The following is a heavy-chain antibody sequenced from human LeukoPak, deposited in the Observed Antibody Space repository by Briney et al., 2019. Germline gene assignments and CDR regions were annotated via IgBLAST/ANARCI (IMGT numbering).Heavy chain of an antibody. V-gene: IGHV1-18*03. D-gene: IGHD2-2*02. CDR3: ARDSRRGQLLYNY. J-gene: IGHJ4*02. Sequence: ASVKVSCKASGYTFTSYGITWVRQAPGQGLEWMGWISAYNGNTNYAQKFQGRVNMTTDTSTNTAYMDLRSLRSDDMAVYYCARDSRRGQLLYNYWGQGTLVTVSS. CDR1: GYTFTSYG. CDR2: ISAYNGNT.